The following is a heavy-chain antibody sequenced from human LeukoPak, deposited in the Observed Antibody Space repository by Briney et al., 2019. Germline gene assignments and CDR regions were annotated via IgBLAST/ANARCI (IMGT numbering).Heavy chain of an antibody. CDR1: GFTFSSYW. D-gene: IGHD4-17*01. Sequence: GGSLRLSCAASGFTFSSYWMSWVRQAPGKGLEWVANIKQDGSEKYYVDSVKGRFTISRDNAKNSLYLQMNSLRAEDTAVYYCARPRLHDYGTTHFDDWGQGALVTVSS. CDR2: IKQDGSEK. CDR3: ARPRLHDYGTTHFDD. J-gene: IGHJ4*02. V-gene: IGHV3-7*01.